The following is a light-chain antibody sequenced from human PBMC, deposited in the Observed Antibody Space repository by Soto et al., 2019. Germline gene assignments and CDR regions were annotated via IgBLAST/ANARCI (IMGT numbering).Light chain of an antibody. CDR2: VAS. CDR3: QQSYGTPPWT. Sequence: DIQITHSPSSLSAPVVDRVTITFRASQRISSYLNWYQQKPGEAPKLLIYVASSLQSGVPSRFSGSGSGTDFTLTIRSLQPEDFATYYCQQSYGTPPWTCGQGNTGDIK. J-gene: IGKJ1*01. V-gene: IGKV1-39*01. CDR1: QRISSY.